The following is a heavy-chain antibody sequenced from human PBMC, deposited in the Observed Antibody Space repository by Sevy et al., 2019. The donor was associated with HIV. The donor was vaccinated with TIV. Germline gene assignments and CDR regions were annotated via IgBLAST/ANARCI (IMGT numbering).Heavy chain of an antibody. Sequence: GGSLRLSCAASGFTFSSYAMSWVRQAPGKGLEWVSAISGSGGSTYYADSVKGRFTISRDNSKNTLYLQMNSLRAEDTAVYYCAKDSVHDFWSGYAPSSIPKNDYWGQGTLVTVSS. CDR3: AKDSVHDFWSGYAPSSIPKNDY. CDR1: GFTFSSYA. D-gene: IGHD3-3*01. CDR2: ISGSGGST. J-gene: IGHJ4*02. V-gene: IGHV3-23*01.